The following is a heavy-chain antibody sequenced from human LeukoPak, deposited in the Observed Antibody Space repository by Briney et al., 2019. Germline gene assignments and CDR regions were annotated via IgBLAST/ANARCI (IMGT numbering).Heavy chain of an antibody. CDR1: GFTFSKYW. CDR2: INTDGSST. Sequence: PGGSLRLSCAASGFTFSKYWMHWVRQAPGKGLVWVSRINTDGSSTDYADSVKGRFTISRDNAKNSLYLQMNSLRAEDTAVYYCASGRFLSFDYWGQGALVTVSS. D-gene: IGHD3-3*01. J-gene: IGHJ4*02. CDR3: ASGRFLSFDY. V-gene: IGHV3-74*01.